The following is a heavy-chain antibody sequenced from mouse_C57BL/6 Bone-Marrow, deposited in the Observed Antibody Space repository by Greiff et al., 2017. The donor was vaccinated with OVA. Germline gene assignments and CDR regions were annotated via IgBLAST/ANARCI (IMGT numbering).Heavy chain of an antibody. CDR2: IYPGDGDT. Sequence: VKLMESGPELVKPGASVKISCKASGYAFSSSWMNWVKQRPGKGLEWIGRIYPGDGDTNYNGKFKGKATLTADKSSSTAYMQLSSLTSEDSAVYFCARGSYAGAMDYWGQGTSVTVSS. V-gene: IGHV1-82*01. CDR1: GYAFSSSW. D-gene: IGHD2-12*01. J-gene: IGHJ4*01. CDR3: ARGSYAGAMDY.